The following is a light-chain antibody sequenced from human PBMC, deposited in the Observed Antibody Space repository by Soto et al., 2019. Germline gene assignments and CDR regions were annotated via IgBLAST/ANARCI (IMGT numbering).Light chain of an antibody. Sequence: EIVLTQSPDTLSLSPGERATLSCTASESVTSSCLAWYQRKPGQAPRLLIHTTSTRATDIPDRFSGSGSGTGFTLTISRLEPEDFAVYYCQQCGGSPLFSFGPGTRVDI. CDR2: TTS. CDR3: QQCGGSPLFS. CDR1: ESVTSSC. V-gene: IGKV3-20*01. J-gene: IGKJ3*01.